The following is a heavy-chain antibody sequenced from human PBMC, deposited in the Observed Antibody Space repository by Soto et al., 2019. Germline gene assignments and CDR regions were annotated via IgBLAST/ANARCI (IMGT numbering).Heavy chain of an antibody. V-gene: IGHV3-30*18. Sequence: QVQLVESGGGVVQPGRSLRLSCAASGFTFSSYGMHWVRQAPGKGLEWVAVISYDGSNKYYADSVKGRFTLSRDNSKNALYVQMNSLRAEDTAVYYCAKGWDQKYYDILTGPPRAFDIWGQGTMVTVSS. J-gene: IGHJ3*02. CDR3: AKGWDQKYYDILTGPPRAFDI. D-gene: IGHD3-9*01. CDR2: ISYDGSNK. CDR1: GFTFSSYG.